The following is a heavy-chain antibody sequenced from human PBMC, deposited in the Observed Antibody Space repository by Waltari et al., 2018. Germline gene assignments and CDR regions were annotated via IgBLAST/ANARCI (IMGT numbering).Heavy chain of an antibody. CDR3: ARDHRYSYGYGAFDI. J-gene: IGHJ3*02. CDR2: ISNSGSTI. CDR1: GFTFSSYE. V-gene: IGHV3-48*03. D-gene: IGHD5-18*01. Sequence: EVQLVESGGGLVQPGGSLGLSCAAPGFTFSSYEMNWVRQAPGKGLEWVSYISNSGSTIYYADSVKGRFTISRDKAKNSLYLQMNSMRAEDTAVYYCARDHRYSYGYGAFDIWGQGKMVTVSS.